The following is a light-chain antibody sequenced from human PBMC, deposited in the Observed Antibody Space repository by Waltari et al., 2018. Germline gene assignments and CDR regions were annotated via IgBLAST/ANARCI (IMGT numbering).Light chain of an antibody. V-gene: IGLV2-14*01. Sequence: QSALTQPASVSGSPGQSITISCTGTTSHSGNHDYVPLYQQHPGKAPKLLIYEGPNRPSGFSTRFSGSKSGSTASLTISGLQADDEAHYYCSSYTGGSTLLVFGGGTDLTVL. CDR3: SSYTGGSTLLV. CDR1: TSHSGNHDY. J-gene: IGLJ2*01. CDR2: EGP.